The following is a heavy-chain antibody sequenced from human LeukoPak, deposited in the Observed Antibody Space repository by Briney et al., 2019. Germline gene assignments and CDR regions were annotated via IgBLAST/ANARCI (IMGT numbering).Heavy chain of an antibody. V-gene: IGHV4-59*01. CDR3: ARALYGDYVNWFDP. J-gene: IGHJ5*02. D-gene: IGHD4-17*01. Sequence: PSETLSLTCTVSGGSISSYYWSWIRQPPGKGLEWIGYIYYSGSTNYNPSLKSRVTISVETSKNQFSLKLSSVTAADTAVYYCARALYGDYVNWFDPWGQGTLVTVSS. CDR2: IYYSGST. CDR1: GGSISSYY.